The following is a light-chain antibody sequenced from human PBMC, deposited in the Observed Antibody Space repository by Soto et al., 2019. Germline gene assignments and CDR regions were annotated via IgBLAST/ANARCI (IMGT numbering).Light chain of an antibody. Sequence: EIVMTQSPATLSVSPMEVATLSCMASQSVSSKLAWYQQKPGQAPRLLIYGASTRATGIPARFSGSGSGTEFTLTISSLQSEDFAVYYCQQYNNWPPITFGQGTRLEIK. CDR2: GAS. J-gene: IGKJ5*01. V-gene: IGKV3-15*01. CDR1: QSVSSK. CDR3: QQYNNWPPIT.